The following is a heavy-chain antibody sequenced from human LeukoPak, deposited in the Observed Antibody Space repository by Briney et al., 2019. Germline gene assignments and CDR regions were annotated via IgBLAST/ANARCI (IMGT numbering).Heavy chain of an antibody. V-gene: IGHV3-21*01. CDR1: GFTFSSYS. J-gene: IGHJ1*01. D-gene: IGHD3-10*01. CDR2: ISSSSSYI. Sequence: GGSLRLPCAASGFTFSSYSMNWVRQAPGKGLEWVSSISSSSSYIYYADSVKGRFTISRDNAKNSLYLQMNSLRAEDTAVYYCVYGSSGYFQHWGQGTLVTVSS. CDR3: VYGSSGYFQH.